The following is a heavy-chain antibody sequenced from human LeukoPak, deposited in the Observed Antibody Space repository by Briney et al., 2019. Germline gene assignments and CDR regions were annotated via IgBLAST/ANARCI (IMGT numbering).Heavy chain of an antibody. CDR3: ARKYCSSTSCSGDY. Sequence: SETLSLTCTVSGGSISSSSYYWGWIRQPPGKGLEWIGSIYYSGSTYYNPSLKSRVTISVDTSKNQFSLKLSSVTAADTAVYYCARKYCSSTSCSGDYWGQGTLVTVSS. V-gene: IGHV4-39*01. CDR2: IYYSGST. CDR1: GGSISSSSYY. J-gene: IGHJ4*02. D-gene: IGHD2-2*01.